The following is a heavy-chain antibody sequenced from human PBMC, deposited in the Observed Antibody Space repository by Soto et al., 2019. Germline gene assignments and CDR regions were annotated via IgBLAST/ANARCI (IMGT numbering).Heavy chain of an antibody. J-gene: IGHJ4*02. V-gene: IGHV3-7*04. Sequence: PGESLKISCAASGFTFSSYWMSWVRQAPGKGLEWVANIKQDGSEKNYVDSVKGRFTISRDNAENSLYLQVNSLRVEDTAFYFCARHAGFWLTAAMDYWGQGTLVTVSS. D-gene: IGHD2-2*01. CDR3: ARHAGFWLTAAMDY. CDR2: IKQDGSEK. CDR1: GFTFSSYW.